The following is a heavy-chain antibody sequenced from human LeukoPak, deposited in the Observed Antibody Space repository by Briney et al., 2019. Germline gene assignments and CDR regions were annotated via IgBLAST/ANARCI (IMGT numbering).Heavy chain of an antibody. D-gene: IGHD2-2*01. CDR2: INPNSGGT. J-gene: IGHJ3*02. CDR3: ARDIVVVPAADHDAFDI. CDR1: GYTFTGYY. Sequence: ASVKVSCKASGYTFTGYYMHWVRQAPGQGLEWMGWINPNSGGTNYAQKFQGRVTMTRDTSISTAYMELSRLRSDDTAVYCCARDIVVVPAADHDAFDIWGQGTMVTVSS. V-gene: IGHV1-2*02.